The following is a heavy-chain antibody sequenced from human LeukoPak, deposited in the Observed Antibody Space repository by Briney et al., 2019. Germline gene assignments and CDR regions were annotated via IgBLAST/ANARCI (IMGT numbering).Heavy chain of an antibody. CDR2: ISGSGGST. CDR1: GFRLSDFN. D-gene: IGHD1-26*01. Sequence: PGGSLRLSCAASGFRLSDFNMNWVRQAPGKGLEWVSAISGSGGSTYYADSVKGRFTISRDNSKNTLYLQMNSLRAEDTAVYYCAKVTWDEARAFDIWGQGTMVTVSS. V-gene: IGHV3-23*01. J-gene: IGHJ3*02. CDR3: AKVTWDEARAFDI.